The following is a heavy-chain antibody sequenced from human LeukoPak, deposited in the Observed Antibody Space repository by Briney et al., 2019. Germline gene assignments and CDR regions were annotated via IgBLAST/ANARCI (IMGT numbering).Heavy chain of an antibody. CDR2: IDHSGST. V-gene: IGHV4-59*08. CDR1: GGSISSYY. D-gene: IGHD1-26*01. CDR3: ARHGTLGSTTYPLDY. J-gene: IGHJ4*02. Sequence: SETLSLTCTVSGGSISSYYWSWIRQPPGKGLEWIGYIDHSGSTKYNPSLRSRVTISADTSKSQISLKLRSVTAADTAVYYCARHGTLGSTTYPLDYWGQGTLVTVSS.